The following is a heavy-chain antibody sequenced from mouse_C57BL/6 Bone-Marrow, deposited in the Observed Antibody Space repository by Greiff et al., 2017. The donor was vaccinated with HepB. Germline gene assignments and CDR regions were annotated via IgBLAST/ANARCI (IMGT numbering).Heavy chain of an antibody. CDR2: INPGSGGT. D-gene: IGHD2-1*01. Sequence: QVQLQQSGAELVRPGTSVKVSCKASGYAFTNYLIEWVKQRPGQGLEWIGVINPGSGGTNYNEKFKGKATLTADKSSSTAYMQLSSLTSEDSAVYFCARGDGNCFDYWGQGTTLTVSS. V-gene: IGHV1-54*01. J-gene: IGHJ2*01. CDR1: GYAFTNYL. CDR3: ARGDGNCFDY.